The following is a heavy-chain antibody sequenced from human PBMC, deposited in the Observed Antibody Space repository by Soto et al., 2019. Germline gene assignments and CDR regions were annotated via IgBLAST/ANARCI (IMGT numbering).Heavy chain of an antibody. CDR3: ARDAHTIPVAGDYYYGMDV. Sequence: VASVKVSCKASGYTFTSYYMHWVRQAPGQGLEWMGIINPSGGSTTYVQKFQGRVTMTRDTSTSTVYMELSSLRSEDTAVYYCARDAHTIPVAGDYYYGMDVWGQGTTVTVSS. D-gene: IGHD6-19*01. J-gene: IGHJ6*02. CDR2: INPSGGST. CDR1: GYTFTSYY. V-gene: IGHV1-46*01.